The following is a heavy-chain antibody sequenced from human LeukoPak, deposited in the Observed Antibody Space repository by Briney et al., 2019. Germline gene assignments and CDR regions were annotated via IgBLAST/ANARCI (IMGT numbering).Heavy chain of an antibody. CDR2: ITSSSSYI. CDR3: ARDNPTLGDYGVHFWDY. J-gene: IGHJ4*02. V-gene: IGHV3-21*01. Sequence: GGSLRLSCAASGFTFSSHTMNWVRQAPGKGLEWVSSITSSSSYIYYADSVKGRFTISRDNAKNSLSLQMNSLRAEDTAVYYCARDNPTLGDYGVHFWDYWGQGTLVTVSS. CDR1: GFTFSSHT. D-gene: IGHD3-3*02.